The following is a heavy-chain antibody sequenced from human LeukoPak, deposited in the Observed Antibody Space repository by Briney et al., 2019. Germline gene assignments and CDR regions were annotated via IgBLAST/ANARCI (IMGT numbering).Heavy chain of an antibody. CDR3: ARHPTYYDFRSGLGWFDP. Sequence: ASETLSLTCTVSGGSISSYYWSWIRQPAGKGLEWIGRIYTSGSTNYNPSLKSRVTISVDKSKNQFSLKLSSVTAADTAVYYCARHPTYYDFRSGLGWFDPWGQGTLVTVSS. CDR1: GGSISSYY. D-gene: IGHD3-3*01. V-gene: IGHV4-4*07. CDR2: IYTSGST. J-gene: IGHJ5*02.